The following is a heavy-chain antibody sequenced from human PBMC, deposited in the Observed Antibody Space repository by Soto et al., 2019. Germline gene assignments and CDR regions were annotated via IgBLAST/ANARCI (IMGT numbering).Heavy chain of an antibody. V-gene: IGHV1-24*01. J-gene: IGHJ5*02. CDR2: FDPEDGET. CDR3: AREGSHSAYNFAIGIQLWSFDR. CDR1: GYTLTELS. D-gene: IGHD1-1*01. Sequence: ASVKVSCKVSGYTLTELSMHWVRQAPGKGLEWMGGFDPEDGETIYAQKFQGRVTMTEDTSTDTAYMELSSLRSEDTAVYYCAREGSHSAYNFAIGIQLWSFDRWGQGLPVTVSS.